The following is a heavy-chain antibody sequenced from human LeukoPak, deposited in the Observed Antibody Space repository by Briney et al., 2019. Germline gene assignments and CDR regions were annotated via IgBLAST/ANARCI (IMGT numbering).Heavy chain of an antibody. V-gene: IGHV4-59*01. CDR3: ARRVVVVTATAQSDAFDV. Sequence: SETLSLTCTVSGGSIGSYYWNWIRQPPGKGLEWIGYIYYTGSSNYNPSLKSRVTISLDSSNNQFSLRLGSVTPADTAVYYCARRVVVVTATAQSDAFDVWGQGTMVTVSS. J-gene: IGHJ3*01. CDR1: GGSIGSYY. D-gene: IGHD2-15*01. CDR2: IYYTGSS.